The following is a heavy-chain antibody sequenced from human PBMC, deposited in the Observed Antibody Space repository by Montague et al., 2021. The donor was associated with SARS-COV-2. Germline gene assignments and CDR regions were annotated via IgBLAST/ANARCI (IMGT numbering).Heavy chain of an antibody. CDR2: IYYSGST. CDR3: ARHPRGYYGYVWGSPSYYFDY. V-gene: IGHV4-39*01. D-gene: IGHD3-16*01. Sequence: SETLSLTCTVSGGSISGSSYYWGWIRQPPGKGLEWIGSIYYSGSTYYNPSLKSRVTISVDTSKNQFSLKLSSVTAADTVVYYCARHPRGYYGYVWGSPSYYFDYWGQGTLVTVSS. CDR1: GGSISGSSYY. J-gene: IGHJ4*01.